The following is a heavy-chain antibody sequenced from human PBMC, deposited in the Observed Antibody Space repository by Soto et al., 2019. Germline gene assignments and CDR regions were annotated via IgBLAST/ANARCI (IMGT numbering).Heavy chain of an antibody. V-gene: IGHV3-74*01. CDR3: ARAGWYRFDY. J-gene: IGHJ4*02. D-gene: IGHD6-19*01. CDR2: INSDGTTI. CDR1: GFTFSNAW. Sequence: GGSLRLSCAASGFTFSNAWIHRVRQAPGKGLMWVSRINSDGTTINYADSVEGRFTISRDNAKNTLFLQMNSLRVEDTPVYYCARAGWYRFDYWGQGTLVTVSS.